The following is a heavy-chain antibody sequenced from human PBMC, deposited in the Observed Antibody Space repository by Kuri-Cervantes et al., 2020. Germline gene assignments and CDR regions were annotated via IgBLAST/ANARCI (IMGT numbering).Heavy chain of an antibody. V-gene: IGHV4-61*01. CDR2: IYYSGST. D-gene: IGHD3-3*01. Sequence: GSLRLSCTVSGGSVSSGSYYWSWIRQPPGKGLEWIGYIYYSGSTNYNPSLKSRVTISVDTSKNQFSLKLSSVTAADTAVYYCARDPFTYYDFWSGYYTGAFDIWGRGTMVTVSS. CDR1: GGSVSSGSYY. CDR3: ARDPFTYYDFWSGYYTGAFDI. J-gene: IGHJ3*02.